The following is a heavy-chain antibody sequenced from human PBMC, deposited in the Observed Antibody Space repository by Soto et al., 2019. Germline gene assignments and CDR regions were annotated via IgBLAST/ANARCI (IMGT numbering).Heavy chain of an antibody. V-gene: IGHV3-30-3*01. CDR1: GFTFSSYA. D-gene: IGHD6-19*01. J-gene: IGHJ4*02. CDR2: ISYDGSKK. CDR3: ARDPYSSGWFLFDY. Sequence: GGSLRLSCAASGFTFSSYAMHWVRQAPGKGLEWVAVISYDGSKKYYADSVKGRFTISSDKSKNTLYLHMNSLRAEDTAVYYCARDPYSSGWFLFDYWGQGTLVTVSS.